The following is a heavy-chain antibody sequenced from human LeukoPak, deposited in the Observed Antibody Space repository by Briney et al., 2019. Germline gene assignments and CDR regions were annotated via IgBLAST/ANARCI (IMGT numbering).Heavy chain of an antibody. Sequence: SETLSLTCTVSGGTISSYYRSWIRQPAGKGLEWIGRIYTSGSTKYNPSLKSRVTMSADTSTNQSFLQLSSVMAADTAGYYCARYSSSWTPFDYWGQGTLVTVYS. V-gene: IGHV4-4*07. CDR3: ARYSSSWTPFDY. D-gene: IGHD6-13*01. CDR2: IYTSGST. CDR1: GGTISSYY. J-gene: IGHJ4*02.